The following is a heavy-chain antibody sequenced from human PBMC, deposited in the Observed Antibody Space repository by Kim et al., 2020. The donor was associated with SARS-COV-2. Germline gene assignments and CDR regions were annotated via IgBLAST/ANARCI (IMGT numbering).Heavy chain of an antibody. J-gene: IGHJ3*02. D-gene: IGHD5-18*01. CDR2: IYSGGST. CDR3: KGGGYSYGYDAFDI. V-gene: IGHV3-66*01. Sequence: GGSLRLSCAASGFTVSSNYMSWVRQAPGKGLEWVSVIYSGGSTYYADSVKGRFTISRDNSKNTLYLQMNSLRAEDTAVYYCKGGGYSYGYDAFDIWGQGTMVTVSS. CDR1: GFTVSSNY.